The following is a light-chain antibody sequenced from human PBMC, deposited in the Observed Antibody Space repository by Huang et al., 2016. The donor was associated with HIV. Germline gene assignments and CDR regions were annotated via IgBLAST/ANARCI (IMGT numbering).Light chain of an antibody. CDR3: QQTNTTIT. V-gene: IGKV1-39*01. CDR2: AAS. J-gene: IGKJ5*01. CDR1: QSIATY. Sequence: DIQMTQSPSSLSASVGDKVTITCRTSQSIATYLNWYQQKPGKAPILLIYAASSMQSGVTKRIGGSGAKSDIALNITVLRAEDVATYYCQQTNTTITFGEGTRLEIK.